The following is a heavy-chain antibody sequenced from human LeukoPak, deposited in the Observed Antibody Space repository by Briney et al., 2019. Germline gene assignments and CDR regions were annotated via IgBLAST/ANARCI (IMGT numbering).Heavy chain of an antibody. Sequence: PSETLSLTCAVYGESFSGYYWSWIRQPPGKGLEWIGEINHSGSTNYNPSLKSRVTILVDTSKNQFSLKLSSVTAADTAVYYCARGHYDYVWGSYQRYFDYWGQGTLVTVSS. D-gene: IGHD3-16*02. CDR1: GESFSGYY. CDR2: INHSGST. J-gene: IGHJ4*02. CDR3: ARGHYDYVWGSYQRYFDY. V-gene: IGHV4-34*01.